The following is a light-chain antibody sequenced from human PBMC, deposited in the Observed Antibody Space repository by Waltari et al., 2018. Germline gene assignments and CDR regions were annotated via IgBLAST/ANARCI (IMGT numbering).Light chain of an antibody. CDR2: GAS. Sequence: EIVLTQSPATLSLSPGERATLSCRASQRLTKNYLAWYKQKPGQAPRLIIYGASSRATGIPDRFSGSGSGTDFTITITRVDPEDFAVYYCQQYGSSPPLYTFCQGTKLEI. CDR1: QRLTKNY. J-gene: IGKJ2*01. V-gene: IGKV3-20*01. CDR3: QQYGSSPPLYT.